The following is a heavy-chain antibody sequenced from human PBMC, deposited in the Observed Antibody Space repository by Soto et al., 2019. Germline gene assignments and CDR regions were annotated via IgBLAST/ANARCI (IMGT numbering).Heavy chain of an antibody. CDR1: AYSFTRYD. V-gene: IGHV1-8*01. CDR3: YICGLPGHCNSLHV. Sequence: ASVNVSCKTAAYSFTRYDIHCVRQVPGQGLEWMGWMNPSSGNTGYALEFRGRVTMTRNTSISTAYMELSSLRSEHTAAYYCYICGLPGHCNSLHVWGQGQPVTVSS. CDR2: MNPSSGNT. J-gene: IGHJ4*02. D-gene: IGHD4-4*01.